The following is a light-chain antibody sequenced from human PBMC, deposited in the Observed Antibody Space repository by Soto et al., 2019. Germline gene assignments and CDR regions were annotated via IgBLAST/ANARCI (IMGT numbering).Light chain of an antibody. CDR1: QSLLHSNGYNY. V-gene: IGKV2-28*01. Sequence: DIVMTQSPLSLPVTPGEPASISCRSSQSLLHSNGYNYLDWYLQKPGQSPQLLIYLGSNRASGVPDRFSGSGSGTDFTLKISRVEAEDDWVYYYMQALQTPMTFAQGTNVDIK. J-gene: IGKJ1*01. CDR2: LGS. CDR3: MQALQTPMT.